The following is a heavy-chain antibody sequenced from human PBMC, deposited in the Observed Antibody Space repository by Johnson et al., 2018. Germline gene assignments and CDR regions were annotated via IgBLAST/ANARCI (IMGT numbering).Heavy chain of an antibody. V-gene: IGHV3-33*08. J-gene: IGHJ6*02. Sequence: QVQLVESGGGLVKPGGSLRLSCAASGFTFSSYGMHWVRQAPGKGLEWVAVIWYDGSNKYYADSVKGRFTISRDNSKNTLYLQMNSLRAEYTAGYYWSRARRWGIQLYYYYDGRDVWGQGTTVTVS. CDR3: SRARRWGIQLYYYYDGRDV. CDR2: IWYDGSNK. D-gene: IGHD5-18*01. CDR1: GFTFSSYG.